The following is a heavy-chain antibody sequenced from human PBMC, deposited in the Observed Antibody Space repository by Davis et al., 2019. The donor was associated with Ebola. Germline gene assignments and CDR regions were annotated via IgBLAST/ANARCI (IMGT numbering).Heavy chain of an antibody. CDR3: ARGSYQLLSHFDY. Sequence: PGGSLRLSCGASGFTFSTFWMNWVRQAPGKGLEWVANIKQEATETYYVDSVKGRFTISRDNAENSLFLQMHSLRAEDTAVYYCARGSYQLLSHFDYWGQGTLVTVSS. V-gene: IGHV3-7*01. D-gene: IGHD2-2*01. CDR1: GFTFSTFW. CDR2: IKQEATET. J-gene: IGHJ4*02.